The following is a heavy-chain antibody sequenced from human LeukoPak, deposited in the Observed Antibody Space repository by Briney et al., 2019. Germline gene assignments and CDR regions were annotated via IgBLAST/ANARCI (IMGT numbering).Heavy chain of an antibody. V-gene: IGHV1-69*04. CDR1: GGTFSSYA. J-gene: IGHJ3*02. CDR2: IIPILGIA. D-gene: IGHD3-22*01. CDR3: ARNLAYYYDSSGYLDAFDI. Sequence: ASVKVSCKASGGTFSSYAISWVRQAPGQGLEWMGRIIPILGIANYAQKFQGRVTITADKSTSTAYMELSSLRSEDTAVYYCARNLAYYYDSSGYLDAFDIWGQGTMVTVSP.